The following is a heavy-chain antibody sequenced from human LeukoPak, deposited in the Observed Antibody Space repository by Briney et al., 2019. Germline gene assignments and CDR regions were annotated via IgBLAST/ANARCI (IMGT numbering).Heavy chain of an antibody. CDR2: IYTSGST. CDR3: ARGGYSYGQTDFDY. CDR1: GGSISSYY. Sequence: TSETLSLTCTVSGGSISSYYWSWIRQPAGKGLEWIGRIYTSGSTNYNPSLKSRVTMSVDTSKNQFSLKLSSVTAADTAVYYCARGGYSYGQTDFDYWGQGTLVTVSS. V-gene: IGHV4-4*07. J-gene: IGHJ4*02. D-gene: IGHD5-18*01.